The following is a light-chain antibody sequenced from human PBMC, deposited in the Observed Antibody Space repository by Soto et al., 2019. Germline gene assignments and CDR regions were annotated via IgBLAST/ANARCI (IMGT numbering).Light chain of an antibody. Sequence: QSVLTQPRSVSGSPGQSVTISCTGTSSDVGGYDYVSWYQQHPGKAPKLMIYDVSKRPSGVPDRFSGSKSGNTASLTISGLQADDEADYYCCSYAGSFIYVFATGTKVTV. CDR1: SSDVGGYDY. CDR2: DVS. J-gene: IGLJ1*01. V-gene: IGLV2-11*01. CDR3: CSYAGSFIYV.